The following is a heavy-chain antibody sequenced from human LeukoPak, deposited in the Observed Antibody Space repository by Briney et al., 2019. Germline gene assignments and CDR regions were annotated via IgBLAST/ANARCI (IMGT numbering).Heavy chain of an antibody. J-gene: IGHJ4*02. D-gene: IGHD3-3*01. CDR1: GGSISSGGYY. CDR2: IYHSGST. Sequence: PSQTLSLTCTVSGGSISSGGYYRSWIRQPPGKGLEWIGYIYHSGSTYYNPSLKSRVTISVDRSKNQFSLKLSSVTAADTAVYYCASNDYDFWSGYYTLLNYWGQGTLVTVSS. CDR3: ASNDYDFWSGYYTLLNY. V-gene: IGHV4-30-2*01.